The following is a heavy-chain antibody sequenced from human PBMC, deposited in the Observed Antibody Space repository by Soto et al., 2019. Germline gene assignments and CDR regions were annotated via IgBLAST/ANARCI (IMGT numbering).Heavy chain of an antibody. Sequence: GGSLRLSCAASGFAFSTFAMTWVRQAPGKGLEWVAAISVSGNNAYYADSVKGRFTISRDNSQNSVFLQMSSLRADDTAVYYCARDQLRPGILYSLGVLLPEYGLWGQGTLVPVSS. CDR2: ISVSGNNA. CDR3: ARDQLRPGILYSLGVLLPEYGL. CDR1: GFAFSTFA. V-gene: IGHV3-23*01. J-gene: IGHJ4*02. D-gene: IGHD3-22*01.